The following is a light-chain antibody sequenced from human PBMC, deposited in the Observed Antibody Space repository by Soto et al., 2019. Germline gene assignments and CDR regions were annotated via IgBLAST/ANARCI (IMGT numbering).Light chain of an antibody. CDR1: QSITTW. CDR3: QEYNSYSPFT. CDR2: YAS. V-gene: IGKV1-5*01. J-gene: IGKJ2*01. Sequence: IQMTQSPSTLSASVADRVTITCRASQSITTWLAWYQQKPGKAPKLLIYYASNLENGVPSRFSGSGAGTEFTLTISSLQPDDSATYYCQEYNSYSPFTFGQGTKVDIK.